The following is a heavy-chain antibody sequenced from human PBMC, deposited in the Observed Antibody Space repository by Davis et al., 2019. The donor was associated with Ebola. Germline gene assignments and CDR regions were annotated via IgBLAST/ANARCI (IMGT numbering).Heavy chain of an antibody. Sequence: MPSETLSLTCAVYGGSFSGYYWGWIRQPPGKGLEWIGEINHSGSTNYNPSLKSRVTISVDTSKNQFSLKLSSVTAADTAVYYCAIFGVVIDYWGQGTLVTVSS. CDR1: GGSFSGYY. J-gene: IGHJ4*02. CDR3: AIFGVVIDY. V-gene: IGHV4-34*01. D-gene: IGHD3-3*02. CDR2: INHSGST.